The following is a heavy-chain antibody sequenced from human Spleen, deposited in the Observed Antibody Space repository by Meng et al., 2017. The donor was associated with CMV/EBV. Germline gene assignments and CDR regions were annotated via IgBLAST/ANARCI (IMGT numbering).Heavy chain of an antibody. D-gene: IGHD2-2*01. J-gene: IGHJ5*02. CDR2: INQDGSGK. CDR1: GFTFSNYW. CDR3: ARDKYREWTFDP. V-gene: IGHV3-7*01. Sequence: GESLKISCAGSGFTFSNYWMTWVRQAPGKGLEWVANINQDGSGKYYLDSVMGRFTISRDNAKNSLYLQMNSLRAEDTAVYYCARDKYREWTFDPWGQGTLVTVSS.